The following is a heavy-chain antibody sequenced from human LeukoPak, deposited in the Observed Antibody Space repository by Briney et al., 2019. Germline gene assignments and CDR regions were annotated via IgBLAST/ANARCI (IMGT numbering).Heavy chain of an antibody. J-gene: IGHJ2*01. CDR1: GYSISSGYY. V-gene: IGHV4-38-2*02. CDR3: ARAWTSGSYSSEAYWYFDL. CDR2: IYHSGST. Sequence: SETLSLTCTVSGYSISSGYYWGWIRQPPGKGLEWIGSIYHSGSTYYNPSLKSRVTISVDTSKNQFSLKLSSVTAADTAVYYCARAWTSGSYSSEAYWYFDLWGRGTLDTVSS. D-gene: IGHD1-26*01.